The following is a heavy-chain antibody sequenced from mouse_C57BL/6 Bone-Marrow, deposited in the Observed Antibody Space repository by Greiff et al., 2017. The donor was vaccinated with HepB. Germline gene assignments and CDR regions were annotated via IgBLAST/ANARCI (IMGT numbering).Heavy chain of an antibody. CDR2: ISYDGSN. D-gene: IGHD1-1*01. J-gene: IGHJ3*01. CDR1: GYSITSGYY. V-gene: IGHV3-6*01. CDR3: AIDYYGSSYVAY. Sequence: EVKLMESGPGLVKPSQSLSLTCSVTGYSITSGYYWNWIRQFPGNKLEWMGYISYDGSNNYNPSLKNRISITRDTSKNQFFLKLNSVTTEDTATYYCAIDYYGSSYVAYWGQGALVTVSA.